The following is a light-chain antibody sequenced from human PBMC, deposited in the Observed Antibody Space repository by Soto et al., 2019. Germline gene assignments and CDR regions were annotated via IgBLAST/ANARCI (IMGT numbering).Light chain of an antibody. CDR1: GSDIGANNL. CDR2: EVT. Sequence: QSALAQPASVSGSPGQSITISCAGGGSDIGANNLVSWYQQHPGTVPRLLIFEVTKRPTGISSRFSGSKSGNTASLPISGLRSEDEADYHCCSYAGSRTFTFGGGTQLTVL. CDR3: CSYAGSRTFT. V-gene: IGLV2-23*02. J-gene: IGLJ7*01.